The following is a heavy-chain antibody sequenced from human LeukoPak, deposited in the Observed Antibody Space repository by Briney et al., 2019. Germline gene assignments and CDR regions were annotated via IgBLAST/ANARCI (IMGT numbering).Heavy chain of an antibody. CDR2: IKQEGSEK. D-gene: IGHD3-3*01. Sequence: GGSLRLSCAASGFTFSSYWMSWVRQAPGKGLECVANIKQEGSEKYYVDSVKGRFTISRDNAKNSLYLQMNSLRAADTAVYYCARVLLSNYDFWSGYYGSFDYWGQGTRVTVSS. CDR1: GFTFSSYW. J-gene: IGHJ4*02. V-gene: IGHV3-7*01. CDR3: ARVLLSNYDFWSGYYGSFDY.